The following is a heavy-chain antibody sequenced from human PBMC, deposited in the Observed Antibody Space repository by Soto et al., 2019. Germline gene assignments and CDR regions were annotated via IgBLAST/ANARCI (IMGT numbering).Heavy chain of an antibody. J-gene: IGHJ3*02. V-gene: IGHV3-23*01. Sequence: EVRLLESGGGLVQPGGSLRLSCAASGFTFGRYAMTWVRQAPGKGLEWVSSLSGNGGSTYYADSVKGRFTISRDNSKDMLHLQMDSLRAEDTAVYYCAKDARILDYDFWSGGNDAFDICGQGRMVTVSS. CDR1: GFTFGRYA. D-gene: IGHD3-3*01. CDR3: AKDARILDYDFWSGGNDAFDI. CDR2: LSGNGGST.